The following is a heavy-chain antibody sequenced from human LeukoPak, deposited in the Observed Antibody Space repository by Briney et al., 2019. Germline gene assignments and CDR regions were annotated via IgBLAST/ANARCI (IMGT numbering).Heavy chain of an antibody. CDR1: GGSISSGDYY. J-gene: IGHJ4*02. D-gene: IGHD5-18*01. CDR3: ARGGVGYSYGYPYFDY. CDR2: IYYSGST. Sequence: SQTLSLTCTVSGGSISSGDYYWSWIRQPPGEGLEWIGYIYYSGSTYYNPSLKSRVTISVDTSKNQFSLKLSSVTAADTAVYYCARGGVGYSYGYPYFDYWGQGTLVTVSS. V-gene: IGHV4-30-4*01.